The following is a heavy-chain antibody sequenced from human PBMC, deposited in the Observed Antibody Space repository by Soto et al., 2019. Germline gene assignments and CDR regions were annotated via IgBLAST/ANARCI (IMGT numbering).Heavy chain of an antibody. V-gene: IGHV4-31*03. Sequence: PSETLSLTCTVSGGSISSGGYYWSWIRQHPGKGLEWIGYIYYSGSTYYNPSLKSRVTISVDTSKNQFSLKLSSVTAADTAVYYCARDSMVVVATLDYYYGMDVWGQGTKVTVSS. CDR1: GGSISSGGYY. CDR2: IYYSGST. D-gene: IGHD5-12*01. J-gene: IGHJ6*02. CDR3: ARDSMVVVATLDYYYGMDV.